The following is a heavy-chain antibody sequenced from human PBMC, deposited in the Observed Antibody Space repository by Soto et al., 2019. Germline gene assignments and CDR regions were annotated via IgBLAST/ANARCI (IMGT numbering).Heavy chain of an antibody. CDR2: IYYTGST. J-gene: IGHJ6*02. Sequence: SETLPHTYTVSGGSFSRHDYYWSWVRQPPGKGLEWIGYIYYTGSTFNNPSLKSRVSISIDTSKTQSSLKLRSVTAADTAVYYCARIHFGDEPSYYYYGMDVWGQETTVT. D-gene: IGHD4-17*01. CDR3: ARIHFGDEPSYYYYGMDV. CDR1: GGSFSRHDYY. V-gene: IGHV4-30-4*01.